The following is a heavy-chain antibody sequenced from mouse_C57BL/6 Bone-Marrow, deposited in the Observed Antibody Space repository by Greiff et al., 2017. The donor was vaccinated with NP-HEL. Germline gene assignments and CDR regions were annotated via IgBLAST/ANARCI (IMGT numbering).Heavy chain of an antibody. CDR3: ARGTTVGYFDV. CDR2: IYPRDGSS. Sequence: LEESDAEFVKPGASVKISCKASGYTFTDHTIHWMKQRPEQGLEWIGYIYPRDGSSRYNEKFKGKATLTEDKSSSTAYMQLNSLTSEDSAVFFCARGTTVGYFDVWGTGTTVTVSS. D-gene: IGHD1-1*01. CDR1: GYTFTDHT. J-gene: IGHJ1*03. V-gene: IGHV1-78*01.